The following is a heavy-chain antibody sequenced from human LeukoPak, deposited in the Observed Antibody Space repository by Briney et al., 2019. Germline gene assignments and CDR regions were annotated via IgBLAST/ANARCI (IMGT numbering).Heavy chain of an antibody. CDR3: ARVRLKGPTNWFDP. CDR2: MSAYKGNT. J-gene: IGHJ5*02. D-gene: IGHD3-22*01. V-gene: IGHV1-18*04. Sequence: ASVKVSFKASGYTFTIYGISWGGQAPGQGREGMGWMSAYKGNTNYAQKLQGRVTITTDTSTSTAYMELRSLRSDDTAVYYCARVRLKGPTNWFDPWGQGTLVTVSS. CDR1: GYTFTIYG.